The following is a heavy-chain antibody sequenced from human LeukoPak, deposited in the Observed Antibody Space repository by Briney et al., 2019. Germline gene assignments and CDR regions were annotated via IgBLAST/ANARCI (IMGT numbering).Heavy chain of an antibody. CDR1: GFTFTDYP. J-gene: IGHJ4*02. Sequence: GGSLRLSCAASGFTFTDYPMSWVRQAPGKGLEWVSLIYSGGSIHYADSVKGRFTISRDNSKNTLYLQMNSLRAEDTAVYYCARDGSGSYYSLFDYWGQGTLVTVSS. CDR3: ARDGSGSYYSLFDY. D-gene: IGHD3-10*01. V-gene: IGHV3-66*01. CDR2: IYSGGSI.